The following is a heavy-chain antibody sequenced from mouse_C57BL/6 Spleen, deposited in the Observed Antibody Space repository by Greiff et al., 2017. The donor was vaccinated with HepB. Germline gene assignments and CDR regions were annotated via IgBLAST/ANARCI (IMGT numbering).Heavy chain of an antibody. CDR1: GYAFSSSW. J-gene: IGHJ4*01. CDR2: IYPGDGDT. CDR3: ARSTTVVPHYYAMDY. Sequence: QVRLQQSGPELVKPGASVKISCKASGYAFSSSWMNWVKQRPGKGLEWIGRIYPGDGDTNYNGKFKGKATLTADKSSSTAYMQLSSLTSEDSAVYFCARSTTVVPHYYAMDYWGQGTSVTVSS. D-gene: IGHD1-1*01. V-gene: IGHV1-82*01.